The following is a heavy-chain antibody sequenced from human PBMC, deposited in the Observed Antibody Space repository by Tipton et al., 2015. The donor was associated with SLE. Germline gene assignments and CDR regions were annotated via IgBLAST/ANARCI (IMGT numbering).Heavy chain of an antibody. CDR2: ISWNSGSI. J-gene: IGHJ4*02. CDR1: GFTFDDYA. V-gene: IGHV3-9*01. CDR3: AKGPIAARPNCFDY. Sequence: SLRLSCAASGFTFDDYAMHWVRQAPGKGLEWVSGISWNSGSIGYADSVKGRFTISRDNAKNSLYLQMNSLRAEDTALYYCAKGPIAARPNCFDYWGQGPLVTVSS. D-gene: IGHD6-6*01.